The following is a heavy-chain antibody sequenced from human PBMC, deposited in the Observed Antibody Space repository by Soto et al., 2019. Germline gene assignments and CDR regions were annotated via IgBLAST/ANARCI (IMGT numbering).Heavy chain of an antibody. V-gene: IGHV4-30-2*01. CDR3: TRRYNWNDNYFDP. CDR1: GGSIDSGAFS. CDR2: VTHSGTA. Sequence: SETLSLTCAVSGGSIDSGAFSLSWIRQPPGKGLEWIGYVTHSGTAYSIPSLNGRLTLSVDSSQTQFSLRLTSVTAADTAIYYCTRRYNWNDNYFDPWGPGALVTVSS. J-gene: IGHJ5*02. D-gene: IGHD1-20*01.